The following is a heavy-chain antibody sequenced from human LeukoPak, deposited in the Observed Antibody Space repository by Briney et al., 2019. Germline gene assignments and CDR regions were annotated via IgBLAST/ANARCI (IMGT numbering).Heavy chain of an antibody. CDR2: ISGSGVST. V-gene: IGHV3-23*01. CDR1: GFSFSNYA. CDR3: AKDTAVVVSAPFDY. D-gene: IGHD2-15*01. Sequence: GGSLRLSCVASGFSFSNYAMSWVRQAQGKGLEWVSAISGSGVSTYFADSVKGRFTVSRDNSKNTLYLQMSSVRAEDTAVYYCAKDTAVVVSAPFDYWGQGTLVTVSS. J-gene: IGHJ4*02.